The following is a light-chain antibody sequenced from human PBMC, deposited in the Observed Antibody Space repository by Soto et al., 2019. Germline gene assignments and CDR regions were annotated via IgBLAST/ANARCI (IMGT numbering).Light chain of an antibody. Sequence: DIQMTQSPSTLSASVGDRVTITCRARQSISSWLAWYQQKPGKAPKLLIYDASSLESGVPSRFSGSGSGTEFTLTISSLQPYDFATYYCQQYNSYWTFGQGTKVEIK. CDR1: QSISSW. V-gene: IGKV1-5*01. J-gene: IGKJ1*01. CDR3: QQYNSYWT. CDR2: DAS.